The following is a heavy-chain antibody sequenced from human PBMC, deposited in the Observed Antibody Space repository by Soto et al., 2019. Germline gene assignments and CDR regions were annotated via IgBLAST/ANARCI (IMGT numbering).Heavy chain of an antibody. CDR2: ISGSGGST. J-gene: IGHJ4*02. V-gene: IGHV3-23*01. CDR3: AKGGVVAVTPFDY. Sequence: EVQLLESAGGLVQPGGSLRLSCAASGFTFSSYAMSWVRQAPGKGLEWVSAISGSGGSTYYADSVKGRFTISRDNSKNTLYLQMNSLRAEDTAVYYCAKGGVVAVTPFDYWGQGTLVTVSS. CDR1: GFTFSSYA. D-gene: IGHD2-15*01.